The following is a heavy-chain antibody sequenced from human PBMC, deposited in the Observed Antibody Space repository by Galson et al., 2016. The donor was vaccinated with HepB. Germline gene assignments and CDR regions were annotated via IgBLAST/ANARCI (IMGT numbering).Heavy chain of an antibody. CDR1: GFTFSSYA. D-gene: IGHD6-25*01. CDR3: AKVPHHSTGWPREIDY. Sequence: SLRLSCAASGFTFSSYAMNWVRQAPGKGLEWVATLTGSGGGTYYADSVKGRFTISRDNSKNTLYLEMISLRAGDTAGYYCAKVPHHSTGWPREIDYWGQGTLVIVSS. J-gene: IGHJ4*02. V-gene: IGHV3-23*01. CDR2: LTGSGGGT.